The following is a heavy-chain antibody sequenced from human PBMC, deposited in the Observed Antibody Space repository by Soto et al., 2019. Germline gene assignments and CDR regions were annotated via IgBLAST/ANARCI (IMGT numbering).Heavy chain of an antibody. CDR1: GGTFSTNT. V-gene: IGHV1-69*13. D-gene: IGHD3-22*01. J-gene: IGHJ4*02. CDR2: IMPIFGSA. CDR3: ARQFDSDTSGYYYAY. Sequence: SVKVSCKASGGTFSTNTISWVRQAPGQGLEWMGGIMPIFGSANYAQKFQGRVTITADEYTCTVYMELSRLRSEDTAVYYCARQFDSDTSGYYYAYWGQGTLVTVSS.